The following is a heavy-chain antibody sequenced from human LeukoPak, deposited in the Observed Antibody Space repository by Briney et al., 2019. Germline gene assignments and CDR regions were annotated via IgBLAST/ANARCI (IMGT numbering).Heavy chain of an antibody. J-gene: IGHJ4*02. D-gene: IGHD1-26*01. V-gene: IGHV3-30-3*01. CDR2: ISYDGSNK. CDR1: GFTFSSYA. CDR3: ARDPWELLREVWLDY. Sequence: GGSLRLSCAASGFTFSSYAMHWVRQAPGKGLEWVAVISYDGSNKYYADSVKGRFTISRDNSKNTPYLQMNSLRAEDTAVYYCARDPWELLREVWLDYWGQGTLVTVSS.